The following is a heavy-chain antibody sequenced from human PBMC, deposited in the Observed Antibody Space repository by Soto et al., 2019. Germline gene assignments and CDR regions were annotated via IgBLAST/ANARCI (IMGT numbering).Heavy chain of an antibody. J-gene: IGHJ5*02. V-gene: IGHV3-73*02. D-gene: IGHD2-21*02. CDR2: IRNKANSYAT. Sequence: EVQLVESGGGLVQPGGSLKLSCEAPGFTFGDPTMPWSGRAPGKGLEWVGRIRNKANSYATAYAASVKGRFTVSRDDSKNTAYLQMNGLKTEDTAVYYCTSSFVVVTAIAASWGQGTLVTVSS. CDR1: GFTFGDPT. CDR3: TSSFVVVTAIAAS.